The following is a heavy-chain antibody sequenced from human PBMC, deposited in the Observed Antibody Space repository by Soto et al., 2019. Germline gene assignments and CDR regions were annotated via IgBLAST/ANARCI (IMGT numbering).Heavy chain of an antibody. CDR1: GFTFSSYA. CDR3: AKPYPLGYCSSTSCYAGGSDY. V-gene: IGHV3-23*01. D-gene: IGHD2-2*01. CDR2: ISGSGGST. Sequence: EVQLLESGGGLVQPGGSLRLSCAASGFTFSSYAMSWVRQAPGKGLEWVSAISGSGGSTYYADSVKGRFTISRDNSKNTLYLQMNSLRAEDTAVYYCAKPYPLGYCSSTSCYAGGSDYWGQGTLVTVSS. J-gene: IGHJ4*02.